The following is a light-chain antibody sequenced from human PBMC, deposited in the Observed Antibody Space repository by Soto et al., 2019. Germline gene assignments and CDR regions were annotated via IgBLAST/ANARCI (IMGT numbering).Light chain of an antibody. CDR2: DAS. CDR3: QQYNNWPLT. J-gene: IGKJ4*01. V-gene: IGKV3-15*01. Sequence: ETVMTQSPATLSVSPGERATLSCRASQSISSNLAWFQQKPGQAPRLLIYDASTMATGFPARFSGSGSGTEFTLTISSLQSEDLAVYYCQQYNNWPLTFGGGTKVDI. CDR1: QSISSN.